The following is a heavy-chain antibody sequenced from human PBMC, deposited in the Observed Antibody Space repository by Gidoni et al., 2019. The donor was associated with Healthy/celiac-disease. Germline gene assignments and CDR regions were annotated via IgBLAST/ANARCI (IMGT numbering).Heavy chain of an antibody. Sequence: GESGGVVVQPGGSLRLSCAASGFTFDDYTMHWVRQAPGKGLEWVSLISWDGGSTYYADSVKGRFTISRDNSKNSLYLQMNSLRTEDTALYYCAKDSYGGSSYYYGMDVWGQGTTVTVSS. D-gene: IGHD4-17*01. V-gene: IGHV3-43*01. CDR2: ISWDGGST. J-gene: IGHJ6*02. CDR3: AKDSYGGSSYYYGMDV. CDR1: GFTFDDYT.